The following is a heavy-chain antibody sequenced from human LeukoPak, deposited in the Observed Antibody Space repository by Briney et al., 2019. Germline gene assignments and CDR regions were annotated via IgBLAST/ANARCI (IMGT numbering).Heavy chain of an antibody. CDR3: ARDRDGYSS. D-gene: IGHD5-24*01. V-gene: IGHV3-74*01. CDR2: ISSDGSNT. CDR1: GFTFSRDW. J-gene: IGHJ5*02. Sequence: PGGSLRLSCAASGFTFSRDWMDWVRQAPGKGLVYVSRISSDGSNTNYADFVKDRFTISRDNAKNTLYLRMNSLRADDTAVYYCARDRDGYSSWGQGTLVTVSS.